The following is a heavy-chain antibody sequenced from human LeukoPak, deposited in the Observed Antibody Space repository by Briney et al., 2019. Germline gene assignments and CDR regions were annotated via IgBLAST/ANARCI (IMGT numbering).Heavy chain of an antibody. CDR3: ARGWAPRGQKSCFDY. D-gene: IGHD1-26*01. J-gene: IGHJ4*02. CDR2: MYASGDF. Sequence: PSETLSLTCTVFGGSMNVYYWTWIRQSAGKGLELLGRMYASGDFNYTPYLKSRVTMSIDASKNQFSLNLNSVTAADAAVYYCARGWAPRGQKSCFDYWGRGTLVTVSS. CDR1: GGSMNVYY. V-gene: IGHV4-4*07.